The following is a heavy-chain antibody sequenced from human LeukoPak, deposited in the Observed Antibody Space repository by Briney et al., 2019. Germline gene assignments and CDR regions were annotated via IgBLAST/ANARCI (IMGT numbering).Heavy chain of an antibody. CDR2: IDWDGDK. V-gene: IGHV2-70*11. J-gene: IGHJ4*02. CDR1: GFSLSTSGMC. CDR3: ARIRWGSGSGTSYYFDY. D-gene: IGHD6-19*01. Sequence: SGPTLVNPTQTLTLTCTFSGFSLSTSGMCVSWIRQPPGKALEWLARIDWDGDKYYSTSLKTRLTISKDTSKNQVVLTMTNMDPVDTGTYYCARIRWGSGSGTSYYFDYWGQGTLVTVSS.